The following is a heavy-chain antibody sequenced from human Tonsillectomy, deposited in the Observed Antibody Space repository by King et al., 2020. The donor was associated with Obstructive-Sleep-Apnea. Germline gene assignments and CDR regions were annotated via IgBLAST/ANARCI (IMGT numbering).Heavy chain of an antibody. Sequence: LQLQESGPGLVKPSETLSLTCTVSGGSISSSSYYWGWIRQPPGKGLEWIGRIYYSGSTYNNPSLKSRVTISVDTSKNQFSLKLSSVTAADTAVYYCARDSLSIATFDYWGQGTLVTVSS. V-gene: IGHV4-39*07. CDR1: GGSISSSSYY. J-gene: IGHJ4*02. CDR3: ARDSLSIATFDY. D-gene: IGHD6-6*01. CDR2: IYYSGST.